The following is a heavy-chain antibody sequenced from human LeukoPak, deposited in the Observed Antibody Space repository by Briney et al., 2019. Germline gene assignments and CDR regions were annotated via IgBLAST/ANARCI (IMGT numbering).Heavy chain of an antibody. V-gene: IGHV4-61*02. J-gene: IGHJ4*02. CDR2: IYTSGST. Sequence: NPSETLSLTCTVSGDSISSGSYYWNWSRQPAGKTLEWIGRIYTSGSTNYNPSLKSRVTISVDTSKNQFSLKLSSVTAADTAVYYYAGELWYNYWGQGTLVTVSS. D-gene: IGHD5-18*01. CDR3: AGELWYNY. CDR1: GDSISSGSYY.